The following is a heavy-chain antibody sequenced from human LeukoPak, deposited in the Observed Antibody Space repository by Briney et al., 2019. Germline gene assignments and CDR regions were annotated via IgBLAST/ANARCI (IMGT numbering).Heavy chain of an antibody. CDR1: GFTFSSYS. J-gene: IGHJ6*03. V-gene: IGHV3-21*04. CDR2: ISSSSSYI. CDR3: ARDIGTMVRGVTLYYYYYYMDV. D-gene: IGHD3-10*01. Sequence: GGSLRLSCAASGFTFSSYSMNWVRQAPGKGLEWVSSISSSSSYIYYADSVKGRFTISRDNAKNSLYLQMNSLRAEDTAVYYCARDIGTMVRGVTLYYYYYYMDVWGKGTTVTISS.